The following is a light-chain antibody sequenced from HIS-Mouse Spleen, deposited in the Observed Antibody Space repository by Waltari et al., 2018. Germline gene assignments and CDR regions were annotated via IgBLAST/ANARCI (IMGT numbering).Light chain of an antibody. CDR1: ALPKKY. J-gene: IGLJ2*01. CDR2: EDS. V-gene: IGLV3-10*01. Sequence: SYELTQPPSVSVSPGQTARITCSGDALPKKYAYWYQQKSGQAPVLVIYEDSKRPPGIPESFSGSSSGTMATWTISGAQVEDEADYYCYSTDSSGNHRVFGGGTKLTVL. CDR3: YSTDSSGNHRV.